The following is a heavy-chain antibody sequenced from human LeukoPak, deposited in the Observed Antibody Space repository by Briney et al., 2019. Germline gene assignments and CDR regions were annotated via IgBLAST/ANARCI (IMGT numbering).Heavy chain of an antibody. CDR3: ARRAADLVTFDY. CDR2: INPSGGST. V-gene: IGHV1-46*01. D-gene: IGHD6-13*01. J-gene: IGHJ4*02. CDR1: GYIFTSYY. Sequence: ASVKVSCKASGYIFTSYYMHWVRQAPGQGLEWMGIINPSGGSTSYAQKFQGRVTMTRDTSTSTVYMELSSLRSEDTAVYYCARRAADLVTFDYWGQGTLVTVSS.